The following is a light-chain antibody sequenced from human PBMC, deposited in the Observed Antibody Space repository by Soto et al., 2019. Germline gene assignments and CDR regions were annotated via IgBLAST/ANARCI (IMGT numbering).Light chain of an antibody. J-gene: IGLJ3*02. Sequence: QTVVTQEPSFSVSPGGTVTLTCALSSGSVSTNNYPSWCQQTPGQPPRTLIFRTNTRSSGVPDRFSGSILGSKAALTITGAQADDESDYSCVLYMARGIWVFGGGTKLTVL. CDR2: RTN. CDR1: SGSVSTNNY. V-gene: IGLV8-61*01. CDR3: VLYMARGIWV.